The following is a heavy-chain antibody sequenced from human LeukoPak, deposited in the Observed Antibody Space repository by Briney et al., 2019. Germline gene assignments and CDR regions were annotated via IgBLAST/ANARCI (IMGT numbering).Heavy chain of an antibody. CDR1: GFTFDDYA. CDR2: ISWDGGST. D-gene: IGHD6-6*01. CDR3: AKGAARPWGAYYYYYYMDV. Sequence: GGSLRLSCAASGFTFDDYAMHWVRQAPGKGLEWVSLISWDGGSTYYADSVKGRFTISRDNSKNSLYLQMNSLRAEDTALYYCAKGAARPWGAYYYYYYMDVWGKGTTVTVPS. V-gene: IGHV3-43D*03. J-gene: IGHJ6*03.